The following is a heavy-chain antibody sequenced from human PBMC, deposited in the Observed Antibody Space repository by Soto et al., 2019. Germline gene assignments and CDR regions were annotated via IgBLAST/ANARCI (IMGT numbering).Heavy chain of an antibody. D-gene: IGHD2-21*02. J-gene: IGHJ4*02. CDR3: ARDGGGEDCGGDCYNDY. Sequence: QVQLVQSGAEVKKPGSSVKVSCKASGGTFSSYAISWVRQAPGQGLEWMGGIIPIFGTANYAQKFQGRVTITADESTSTAYMELGSLGSEDTAVYYWARDGGGEDCGGDCYNDYWGQGTLVTVSS. V-gene: IGHV1-69*01. CDR2: IIPIFGTA. CDR1: GGTFSSYA.